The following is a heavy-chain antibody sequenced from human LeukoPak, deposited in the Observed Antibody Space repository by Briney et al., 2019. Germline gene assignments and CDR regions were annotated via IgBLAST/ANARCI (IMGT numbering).Heavy chain of an antibody. Sequence: PSETLSLTCTVSGGSISISIYYWGWIRQPPGRGLEWIGSIYFSGSTYYNPSLKSRVTISVDTSKNQFSLKLSSVTAADTAVYYCARDLRGHYGSGSYYTLYYYYYMDVWGKGTTVTISS. J-gene: IGHJ6*03. D-gene: IGHD3-10*01. V-gene: IGHV4-39*07. CDR3: ARDLRGHYGSGSYYTLYYYYYMDV. CDR1: GGSISISIYY. CDR2: IYFSGST.